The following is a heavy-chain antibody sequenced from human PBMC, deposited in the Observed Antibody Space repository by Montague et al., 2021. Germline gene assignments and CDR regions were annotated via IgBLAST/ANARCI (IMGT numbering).Heavy chain of an antibody. Sequence: SLRLSCAASGFTFNNYFMSWFRQAPGKGLEWVSYIGTSSSFTRYXDSVEGRFTISRDSAMNSLYLQMTAVRGGDTAVYYCARVGLTVAAGMIDYWGQGTLVTVSS. V-gene: IGHV3-11*06. CDR1: GFTFNNYF. CDR3: ARVGLTVAAGMIDY. CDR2: IGTSSSFT. D-gene: IGHD6-13*01. J-gene: IGHJ4*02.